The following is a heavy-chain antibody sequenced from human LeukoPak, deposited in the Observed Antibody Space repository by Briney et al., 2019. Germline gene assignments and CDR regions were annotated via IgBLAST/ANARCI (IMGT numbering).Heavy chain of an antibody. CDR1: GGSISSYY. CDR3: ARDGIGAGWYFDL. Sequence: SGTLSLTCTVSGGSISSYYWSWIRQPPGKGLEWIGYIYFSGSTNYNPSLKSRVTISVDTSKNQFSLKLNSVTAADTAVYYCARDGIGAGWYFDLWGRGTRVTVSS. J-gene: IGHJ2*01. D-gene: IGHD1-26*01. V-gene: IGHV4-59*12. CDR2: IYFSGST.